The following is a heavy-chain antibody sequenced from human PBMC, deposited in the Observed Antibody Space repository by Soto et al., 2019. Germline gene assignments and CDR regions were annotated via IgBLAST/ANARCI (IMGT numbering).Heavy chain of an antibody. CDR1: GFTFSSYA. Sequence: QVQLVESGGGVVQPGRSLRLSCAASGFTFSSYAMHWVRQAPGKGLEWVAVISYDGSNKYYADSVKGRFTISRDNSKNTLYSQMNSLRAEDTAVYYWARGAGYRYGFFWYFDLWGRGTLVTVSS. CDR2: ISYDGSNK. CDR3: ARGAGYRYGFFWYFDL. J-gene: IGHJ2*01. D-gene: IGHD3-10*01. V-gene: IGHV3-30-3*01.